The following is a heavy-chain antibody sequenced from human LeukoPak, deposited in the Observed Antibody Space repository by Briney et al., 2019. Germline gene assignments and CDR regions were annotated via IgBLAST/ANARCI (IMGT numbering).Heavy chain of an antibody. CDR2: ITYSGST. J-gene: IGHJ4*02. Sequence: PSETLSLTCTVSGGSISNYFWSWIRQPPGKGLEWIGYITYSGSTDHNPSLKSRVTISVDASKNQFSLKLSSVTAADTAVYYCARGQKRITMVRGLKGYFDYWGQGTLVTVSS. CDR3: ARGQKRITMVRGLKGYFDY. D-gene: IGHD3-10*01. V-gene: IGHV4-59*12. CDR1: GGSISNYF.